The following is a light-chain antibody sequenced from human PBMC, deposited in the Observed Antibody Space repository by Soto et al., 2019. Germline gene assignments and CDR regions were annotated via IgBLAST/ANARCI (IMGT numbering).Light chain of an antibody. CDR1: KSDIGVYDF. Sequence: LTQPPSASGSPGQSVTISCTGTKSDIGVYDFVSWYQHHPGKAPRLIIYEVVQRPSGVPGRFSGSKSGNTASLTVSGLQAADEADYFCKSYAGSNTYVFGRGTKVTVL. V-gene: IGLV2-8*01. CDR2: EVV. J-gene: IGLJ1*01. CDR3: KSYAGSNTYV.